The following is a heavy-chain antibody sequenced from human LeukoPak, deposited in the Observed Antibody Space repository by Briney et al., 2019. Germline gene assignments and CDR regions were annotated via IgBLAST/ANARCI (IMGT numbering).Heavy chain of an antibody. Sequence: GGSLRLSCAASGFTFSNAWMSWVRQAPGKGLEWVGRIKSKTDCGTTDYAAPVKGRFTISRDDSKNTLYLQMNSLKTEDTAVYYCTTDPWMWELLDVDYWGQGTLVTVSS. CDR1: GFTFSNAW. V-gene: IGHV3-15*01. J-gene: IGHJ4*02. D-gene: IGHD1-26*01. CDR2: IKSKTDCGTT. CDR3: TTDPWMWELLDVDY.